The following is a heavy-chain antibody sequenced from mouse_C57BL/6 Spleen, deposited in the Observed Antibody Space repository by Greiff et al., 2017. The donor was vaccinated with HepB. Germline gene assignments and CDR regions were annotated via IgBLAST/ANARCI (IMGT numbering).Heavy chain of an antibody. V-gene: IGHV1-50*01. Sequence: QVHVKQPGAELVKPGASVKLSCKASGYTFTSYWMQWVKQRPGQGLEWIGEIDPSDSYTNYNQKFKGKATLTVDTSSSTAYMQLSSLTSEDSAVYYCARRNDGYYWYFDVWGTGTTVTVSS. CDR2: IDPSDSYT. CDR3: ARRNDGYYWYFDV. CDR1: GYTFTSYW. D-gene: IGHD2-3*01. J-gene: IGHJ1*03.